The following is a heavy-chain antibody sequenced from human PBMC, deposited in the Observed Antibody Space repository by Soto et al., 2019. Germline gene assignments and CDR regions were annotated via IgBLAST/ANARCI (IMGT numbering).Heavy chain of an antibody. Sequence: QVQLVESGGGVVQPGRSLRLPCAASGFTFSYYAMHWVRQAPGKGLEWVALISYSGNNKYYADSVKGRFTISRDNSENTLYLQMNSLGPEDTAIYYCARTPETSGYYYYFDSWGQGTLITVSS. CDR2: ISYSGNNK. CDR3: ARTPETSGYYYYFDS. J-gene: IGHJ4*02. D-gene: IGHD3-22*01. CDR1: GFTFSYYA. V-gene: IGHV3-30-3*01.